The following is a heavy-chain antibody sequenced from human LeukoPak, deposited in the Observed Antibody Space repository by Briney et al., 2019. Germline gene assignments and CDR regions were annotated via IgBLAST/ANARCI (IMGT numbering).Heavy chain of an antibody. V-gene: IGHV1-3*04. Sequence: ASVKVSCKAPGYNFRSYVIHWVRRAPGQRLEWMGWINIGEGDTKYSQKFQDRVTMDRETAASTAYMELRSLKSEDTGIYYCARDRGGTGDFDYWGQGTLVTVSS. D-gene: IGHD3-10*01. CDR3: ARDRGGTGDFDY. CDR2: INIGEGDT. J-gene: IGHJ4*02. CDR1: GYNFRSYV.